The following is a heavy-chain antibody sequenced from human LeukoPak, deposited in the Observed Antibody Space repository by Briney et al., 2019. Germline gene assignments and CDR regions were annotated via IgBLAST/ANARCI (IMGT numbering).Heavy chain of an antibody. CDR2: ISSSGSTI. CDR3: ARDRALWFGELLRGYFDY. D-gene: IGHD3-10*01. J-gene: IGHJ4*02. Sequence: GGSLRLSCAASRLTFSSYEMNWVRQAPGKGLEWVSYISSSGSTIYYADSVKGRFTISRDNAKNSLYLQMNSLRAEDTAVYYCARDRALWFGELLRGYFDYWGQGTLVTVSS. CDR1: RLTFSSYE. V-gene: IGHV3-48*03.